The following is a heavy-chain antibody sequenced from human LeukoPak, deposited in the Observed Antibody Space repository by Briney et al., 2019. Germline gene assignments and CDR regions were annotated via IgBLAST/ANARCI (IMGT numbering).Heavy chain of an antibody. CDR1: GFTFSRYW. D-gene: IGHD3-10*01. J-gene: IGHJ4*02. CDR3: AMAVGVDD. Sequence: GGSLRLSCAASGFTFSRYWMSWVRQAPGKGLEWVASIKPDGSEKYYVDSVKGRFTISRDNAKKSVHLQMNRLRVEDTDVYYCAMAVGVDDWGQGTLVTVSS. CDR2: IKPDGSEK. V-gene: IGHV3-7*04.